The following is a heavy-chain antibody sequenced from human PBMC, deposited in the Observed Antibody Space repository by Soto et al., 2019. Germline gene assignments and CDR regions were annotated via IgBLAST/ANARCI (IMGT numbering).Heavy chain of an antibody. Sequence: SETLSLTCTVSGGSVSSGSYYWSWIRQPPGKGLEWIGYIYYSGSTNYNPSLKSRVTISVDTSKNQFSLKLSSVTAADTAVYYCARDQQITGHFDYWGQGTLVTVSS. V-gene: IGHV4-61*01. CDR2: IYYSGST. J-gene: IGHJ4*02. CDR1: GGSVSSGSYY. CDR3: ARDQQITGHFDY. D-gene: IGHD1-20*01.